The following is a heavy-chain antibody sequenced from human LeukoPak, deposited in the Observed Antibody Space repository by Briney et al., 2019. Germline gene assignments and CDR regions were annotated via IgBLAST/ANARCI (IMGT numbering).Heavy chain of an antibody. V-gene: IGHV4-39*01. CDR1: GGSISSSSYY. J-gene: IGHJ4*02. Sequence: PSETLSLTCTVSGGSISSSSYYWGWIRQPPGKGLEWIGSIYYGGSTYYNPSLKSRVTISVDTSKNQFSLKLSSVTAADTAIYYCACYYYDSSGYFDYWGQGTLVTVSS. CDR2: IYYGGST. CDR3: ACYYYDSSGYFDY. D-gene: IGHD3-22*01.